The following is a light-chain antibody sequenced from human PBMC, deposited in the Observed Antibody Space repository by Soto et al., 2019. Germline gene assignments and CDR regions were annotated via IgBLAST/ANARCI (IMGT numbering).Light chain of an antibody. CDR2: GAS. Sequence: EIVLTQSPGTLSLSPGGRATLSCRASQSVSSSYLAWYQQKPGQAPRLLIYGASSRATGIPGRFSGSGSGTDFTLTISRLEPEDLAVYYCQQYDRSPRTFGQGTKVDIK. V-gene: IGKV3-20*01. CDR3: QQYDRSPRT. J-gene: IGKJ1*01. CDR1: QSVSSSY.